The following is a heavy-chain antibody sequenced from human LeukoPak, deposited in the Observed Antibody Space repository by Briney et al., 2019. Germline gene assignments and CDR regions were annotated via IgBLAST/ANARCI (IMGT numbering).Heavy chain of an antibody. Sequence: SQTLSLTCTVSGGSISSYYWSWIRQPPGKGLEWIGYIYDSGSTNYNLSLKSRVTISVDTSKNQFSLKLSSVTAADTAVYYCARGDFAGSSGYLFFFWGQGTMVTVSS. V-gene: IGHV4-59*01. D-gene: IGHD3-22*01. CDR1: GGSISSYY. CDR2: IYDSGST. CDR3: ARGDFAGSSGYLFFF. J-gene: IGHJ3*01.